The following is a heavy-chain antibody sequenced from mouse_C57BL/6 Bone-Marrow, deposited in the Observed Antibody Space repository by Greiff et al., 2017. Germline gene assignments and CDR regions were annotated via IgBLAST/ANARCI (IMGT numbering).Heavy chain of an antibody. CDR1: GYTFTDYY. J-gene: IGHJ2*01. CDR3: ARLRDY. Sequence: VQLQQSGPELVKPGASVKISCKASGYTFTDYYMNWVKQSHGKSLEWIGDINPNNGGTSYNQKFKGKATLTVDKSSSTAYMELRSLTSEDSAVYCCARLRDYWGQGTTLTVSS. CDR2: INPNNGGT. V-gene: IGHV1-26*01.